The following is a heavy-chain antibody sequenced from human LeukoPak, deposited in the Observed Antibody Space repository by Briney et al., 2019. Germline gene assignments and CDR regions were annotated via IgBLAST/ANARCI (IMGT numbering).Heavy chain of an antibody. CDR2: ISSSSSYI. D-gene: IGHD3-10*01. CDR1: GFTFSSYS. CDR3: ARDGFGATTGAFDI. J-gene: IGHJ3*02. V-gene: IGHV3-21*01. Sequence: GSLRLSCAASGFTFSSYSMNWVRQAPGKGLEWVSSISSSSSYIYYADSVKGRFTISRDNAKNSLYLQMNSLRAEDTAVYYCARDGFGATTGAFDIWGQGTMVTVSS.